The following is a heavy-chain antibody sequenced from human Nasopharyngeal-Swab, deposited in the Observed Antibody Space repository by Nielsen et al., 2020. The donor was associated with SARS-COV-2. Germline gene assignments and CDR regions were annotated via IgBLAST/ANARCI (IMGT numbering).Heavy chain of an antibody. CDR3: ARTRNRSGRRTDAFDI. V-gene: IGHV3-21*01. CDR2: ISISSRYI. D-gene: IGHD3-10*01. CDR1: LFTFSIYS. J-gene: IGHJ3*02. Sequence: LSLTCAVSLFTFSIYSMNCVRQAPGKGLECVSSISISSRYIYYADSAKGRFTIPRDNAKNSLYLQMNSLRAEDTAVYYCARTRNRSGRRTDAFDIWGQVTMVTVSS.